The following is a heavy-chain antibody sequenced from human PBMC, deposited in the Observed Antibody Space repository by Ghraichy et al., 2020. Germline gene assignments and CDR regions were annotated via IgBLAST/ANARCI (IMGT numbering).Heavy chain of an antibody. CDR1: GGSFSGYY. D-gene: IGHD6-13*01. CDR2: MNLSGST. V-gene: IGHV4-34*01. Sequence: SETLSLTCAVYGGSFSGYYWSWIRKRPGQGLEWIGEMNLSGSTNYNSSLKSRVTISVDTSKNQFSLKLSSVTAADTAVYYCASGVRAAAGTLAKKWAPIDYYGIDGGSQWTTVTVSS. CDR3: ASGVRAAAGTLAKKWAPIDYYGIDG. J-gene: IGHJ6*02.